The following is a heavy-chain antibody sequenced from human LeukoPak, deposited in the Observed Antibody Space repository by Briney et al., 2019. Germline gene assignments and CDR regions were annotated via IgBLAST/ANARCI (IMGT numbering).Heavy chain of an antibody. Sequence: SETLSLTCTVSGGSISSYYWSWIRQPPGKGLEWIGYIYYSGSTNYNPSLKSRDTISVDTSKNQFSLKLSSVTAADTAVYYCARAPRYGVSWYFDLWGRGTLVTVSS. D-gene: IGHD4-17*01. CDR2: IYYSGST. CDR1: GGSISSYY. V-gene: IGHV4-59*01. CDR3: ARAPRYGVSWYFDL. J-gene: IGHJ2*01.